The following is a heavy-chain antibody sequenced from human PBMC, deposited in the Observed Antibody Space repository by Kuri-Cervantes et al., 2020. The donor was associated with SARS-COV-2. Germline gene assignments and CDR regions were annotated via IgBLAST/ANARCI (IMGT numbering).Heavy chain of an antibody. J-gene: IGHJ4*02. CDR2: ISYDGSNK. Sequence: GESLKISCAASGFTFSSYGMHWVRQAPGKGLEWVAVISYDGSNKYYADSVKGRFTISRDNSKNTLYLQMNSLRAEDTAVYYCAKDPRLATVTTSLDYWGQGTLVTVSS. CDR3: AKDPRLATVTTSLDY. CDR1: GFTFSSYG. V-gene: IGHV3-30*18. D-gene: IGHD4-17*01.